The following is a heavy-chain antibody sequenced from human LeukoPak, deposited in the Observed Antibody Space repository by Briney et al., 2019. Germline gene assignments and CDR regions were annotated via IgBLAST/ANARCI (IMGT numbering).Heavy chain of an antibody. CDR1: GFTFSSYE. CDR3: ARVWYDGDSSTFDP. J-gene: IGHJ5*02. V-gene: IGHV3-48*03. Sequence: PGGSLRLSCAASGFTFSSYEMNWVRQAPGKGLEWVSYISSSGSTIYYADSVKGRFTISRDNAKNSLYLQMNNLRAEDTAVYYCARVWYDGDSSTFDPWGQGTLVTVSS. D-gene: IGHD6-13*01. CDR2: ISSSGSTI.